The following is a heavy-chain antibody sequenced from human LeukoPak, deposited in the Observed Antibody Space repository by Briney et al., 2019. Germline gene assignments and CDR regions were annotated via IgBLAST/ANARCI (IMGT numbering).Heavy chain of an antibody. J-gene: IGHJ4*02. CDR3: AKHSGRYYYFDY. CDR1: GFTFSSYG. CDR2: ISGSGGST. V-gene: IGHV3-23*01. Sequence: GSLRLSCAASGFTFSSYGMNWVRQAPGKGLEWVSAISGSGGSTYYADSVKGRFTISRDNSKNTVYQQMNSLRAEDTAVYYCAKHSGRYYYFDYWGQGTLVTVSS. D-gene: IGHD1-26*01.